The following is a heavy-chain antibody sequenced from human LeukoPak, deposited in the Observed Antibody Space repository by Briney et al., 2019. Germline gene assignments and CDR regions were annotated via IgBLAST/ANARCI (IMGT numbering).Heavy chain of an antibody. V-gene: IGHV4-59*08. CDR1: GAPISSHH. J-gene: IGHJ4*02. Sequence: GSLRLSCTVSGAPISSHHWSWIRQPPGRGLEWIGYIYYTGSTNYNPSLKSRVTISADTSKNQFSLKLSSVTAAGTAMYYCARHPYGSEWWDHDYWGQGTLVTVSS. D-gene: IGHD2-15*01. CDR2: IYYTGST. CDR3: ARHPYGSEWWDHDY.